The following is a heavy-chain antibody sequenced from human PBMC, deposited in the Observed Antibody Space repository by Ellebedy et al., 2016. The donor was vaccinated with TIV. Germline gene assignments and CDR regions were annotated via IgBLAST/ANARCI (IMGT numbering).Heavy chain of an antibody. Sequence: MPSETLSLTCTISGGSISSYYWSWIRQPPGKGLEWIGYISYSGSTNYNPSLKSRVNISVDTSKNQFSLRLRSVTAADTAVYYCARVVWQQPVSYAFDIWGQGTMVTVSS. V-gene: IGHV4-59*01. J-gene: IGHJ3*02. CDR3: ARVVWQQPVSYAFDI. CDR1: GGSISSYY. CDR2: ISYSGST. D-gene: IGHD6-13*01.